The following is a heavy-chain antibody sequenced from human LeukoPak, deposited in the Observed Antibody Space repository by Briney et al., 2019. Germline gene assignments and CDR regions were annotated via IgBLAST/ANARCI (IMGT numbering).Heavy chain of an antibody. CDR1: GFTFSSYW. V-gene: IGHV3-74*01. CDR2: IDRDGSRI. D-gene: IGHD4-23*01. Sequence: GGSLRLSCSASGFTFSSYWMHWVRQAPGKGLVWVSRIDRDGSRINYADSVKGRFTISRDNGKNTLFLQMNSLRAEDAAVYYCVRGNDYGGPHYWGQGTLVTVSS. CDR3: VRGNDYGGPHY. J-gene: IGHJ4*02.